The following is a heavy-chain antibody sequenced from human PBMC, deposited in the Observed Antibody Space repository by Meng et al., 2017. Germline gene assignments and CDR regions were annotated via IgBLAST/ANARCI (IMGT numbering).Heavy chain of an antibody. J-gene: IGHJ4*02. V-gene: IGHV1-69*16. D-gene: IGHD3-10*01. CDR1: GGTFSSYT. Sequence: SVKVSCKASGGTFSSYTISWVRQAPGQGLEWMGRIIPILGIANYAQKFQGRVTITTDESTSTAYMELSSLRSEDTAVYYCARVRRNYGSGSYGEYYFDYWGQGTLVTVSS. CDR3: ARVRRNYGSGSYGEYYFDY. CDR2: IIPILGIA.